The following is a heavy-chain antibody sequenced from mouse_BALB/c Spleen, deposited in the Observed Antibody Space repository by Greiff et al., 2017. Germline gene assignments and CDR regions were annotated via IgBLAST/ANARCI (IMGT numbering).Heavy chain of an antibody. CDR3: ARDGSSSFDY. Sequence: AQLQQSGAELAKPGASVKMSCKASGYTFTSYWMHWVKQRPGQGLEWIGYINPSTGYTEYNQKFKDKATLTADKSSSTAYMQLSSLTSEDSAVYYCARDGSSSFDYWGQGTTRTVSS. CDR1: GYTFTSYW. CDR2: INPSTGYT. J-gene: IGHJ2*01. V-gene: IGHV1-7*01. D-gene: IGHD1-1*01.